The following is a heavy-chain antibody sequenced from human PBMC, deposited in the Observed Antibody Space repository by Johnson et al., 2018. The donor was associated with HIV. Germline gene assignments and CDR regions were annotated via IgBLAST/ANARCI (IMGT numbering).Heavy chain of an antibody. J-gene: IGHJ3*02. CDR2: IKQDGTEK. Sequence: EKLVESGGGLVQPGGSLRLSCVVSGFTFNSYWMSWVRQAPGKGLEWVANIKQDGTEKYYVDSMKGRFTISRDNAKNSLYLQINSLRAEDTAVYYCARERGYSSVLWKLSEDAFDIWGQWTMVTVSS. CDR1: GFTFNSYW. D-gene: IGHD6-19*01. CDR3: ARERGYSSVLWKLSEDAFDI. V-gene: IGHV3-7*01.